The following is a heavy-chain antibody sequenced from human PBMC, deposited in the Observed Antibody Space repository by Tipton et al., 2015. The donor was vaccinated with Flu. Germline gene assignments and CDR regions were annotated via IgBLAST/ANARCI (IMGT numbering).Heavy chain of an antibody. J-gene: IGHJ4*02. D-gene: IGHD3-10*02. V-gene: IGHV4-59*05. CDR2: IYPSGTT. CDR1: GDSLGSHY. CDR3: ARLSYYDVDLKNFYFDY. Sequence: TLSLTCSVSGDSLGSHYWSWIRQPPGKGLEWIGSIYPSGTTYYNPSLKSRVTISVDTSKSQFSLMLRSVTAADTAVYYCARLSYYDVDLKNFYFDYWGQGALVTVSS.